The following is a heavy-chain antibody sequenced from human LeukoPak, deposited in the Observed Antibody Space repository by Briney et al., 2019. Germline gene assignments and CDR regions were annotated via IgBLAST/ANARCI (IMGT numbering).Heavy chain of an antibody. CDR3: ARDIGRYSGSYPDY. CDR2: INPNSGGT. CDR1: GYTFTGHY. J-gene: IGHJ4*01. Sequence: ASVKVSCKASGYTFTGHYMHWVRQAPGQGLEWMGWINPNSGGTNYAQKFQGRVTMTRDTSISTAYMELSRLRSDDTAVYYCARDIGRYSGSYPDYWGQGTLVTVSS. D-gene: IGHD1-26*01. V-gene: IGHV1-2*02.